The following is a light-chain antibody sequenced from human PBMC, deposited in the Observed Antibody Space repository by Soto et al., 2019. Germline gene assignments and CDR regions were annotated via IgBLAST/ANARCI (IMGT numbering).Light chain of an antibody. CDR1: QSVSGN. Sequence: EIVMTQSPATLSVSPGDRATLSCRASQSVSGNLAWYQQKPGQAPSLLIYGTSTRATVVPARFSGGGSGTEFTLTISSLQSGDFAVYYCQQYNDWPRTFGQGTKVDIK. V-gene: IGKV3-15*01. CDR2: GTS. CDR3: QQYNDWPRT. J-gene: IGKJ1*01.